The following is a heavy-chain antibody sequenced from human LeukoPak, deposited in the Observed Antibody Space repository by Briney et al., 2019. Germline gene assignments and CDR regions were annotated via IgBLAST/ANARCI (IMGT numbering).Heavy chain of an antibody. CDR3: AREAKYSGSYYVGY. Sequence: PSETLSLTCTVSGGSISSYYWSWVRQPPGKGLEWIGYIYYSGSTNYNPSLKSRVTISVDTSKNQFSLKLSSVTAADTAVYYCAREAKYSGSYYVGYWGQGTLVTVSS. J-gene: IGHJ4*02. CDR1: GGSISSYY. V-gene: IGHV4-59*12. D-gene: IGHD1-26*01. CDR2: IYYSGST.